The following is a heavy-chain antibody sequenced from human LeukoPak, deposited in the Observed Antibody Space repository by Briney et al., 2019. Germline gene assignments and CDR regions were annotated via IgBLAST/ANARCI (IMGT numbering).Heavy chain of an antibody. J-gene: IGHJ1*01. CDR1: GLRFSSYW. V-gene: IGHV3-7*01. D-gene: IGHD6-19*01. Sequence: GGSLRLSCAASGLRFSSYWMSWVRQAPGKGLEWVANIKQDGSEKYYVDSVNGRFTISRDNAKNSVFLLLKSLRPNDTAVYYCASSSGWLRPPLEHWGQGTLVTVSS. CDR2: IKQDGSEK. CDR3: ASSSGWLRPPLEH.